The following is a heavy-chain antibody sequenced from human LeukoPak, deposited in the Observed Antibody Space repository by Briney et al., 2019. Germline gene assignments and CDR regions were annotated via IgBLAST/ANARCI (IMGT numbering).Heavy chain of an antibody. CDR3: ARSDYDSSSYPDY. Sequence: PSASVKVSCKASGYTFTNYAMHWVRQAPGQRLEWMGWISAYNGNTNYAQKLQGRVTMTTDTSTSTAYMELRSLGSDDTAVYYCARSDYDSSSYPDYWGQGTLVTVSS. D-gene: IGHD3-22*01. CDR2: ISAYNGNT. CDR1: GYTFTNYA. J-gene: IGHJ4*02. V-gene: IGHV1-18*01.